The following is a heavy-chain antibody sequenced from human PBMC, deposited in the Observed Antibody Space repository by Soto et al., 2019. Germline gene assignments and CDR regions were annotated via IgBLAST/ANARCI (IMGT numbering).Heavy chain of an antibody. CDR3: ARSIAAAGTGYYYYYGMDV. J-gene: IGHJ6*02. D-gene: IGHD6-13*01. V-gene: IGHV5-51*01. Sequence: GESLKISCKGSGYSFTSYWIGWVPQMPGKGLEWMGIIYPGDSDTRYSPSFQGQVTISADKSISTAYLQWSSLKASDTAMYYCARSIAAAGTGYYYYYGMDVWGQGTTVTVSS. CDR1: GYSFTSYW. CDR2: IYPGDSDT.